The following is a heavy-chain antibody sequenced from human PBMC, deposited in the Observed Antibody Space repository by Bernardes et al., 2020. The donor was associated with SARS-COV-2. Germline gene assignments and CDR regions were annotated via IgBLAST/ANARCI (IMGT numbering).Heavy chain of an antibody. J-gene: IGHJ1*01. CDR1: GFTFSSYW. V-gene: IGHV3-74*01. Sequence: GGSLRLSCAASGFTFSSYWMHWVRQAPGKGLVWVSRTNTDGSSTAYADSVKGRFTISRDNAKNTLYLQMNSLRAEDTAVYFCTRPFESNSWSAYFQLWGQGTQVTVSS. D-gene: IGHD6-13*01. CDR2: TNTDGSST. CDR3: TRPFESNSWSAYFQL.